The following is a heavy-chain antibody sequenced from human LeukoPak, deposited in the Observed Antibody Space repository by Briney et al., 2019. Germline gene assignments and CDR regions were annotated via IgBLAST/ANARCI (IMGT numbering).Heavy chain of an antibody. CDR1: GYTFTSYD. CDR3: ARHSVSTFDH. CDR2: MNPNSGNT. V-gene: IGHV1-8*01. J-gene: IGHJ4*02. D-gene: IGHD5/OR15-5a*01. Sequence: GTSVKVSCKASGYTFTSYDINWVRQATGQGPEWVGWMNPNSGNTGSAQKFQGRVTMTRDTSISTAYMELSSLRSEDTAVYYCARHSVSTFDHWGQGTPVTVSS.